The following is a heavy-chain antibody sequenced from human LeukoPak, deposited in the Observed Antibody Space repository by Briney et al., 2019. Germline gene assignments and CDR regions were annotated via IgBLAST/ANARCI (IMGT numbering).Heavy chain of an antibody. Sequence: GGSLRLSCAASGFIFSNHAMNWVRQAPGKGLEWVSAISGSGGCTYYADSVKGRFTISRDNSKNTLYLQMNSLRAEDTAVYYCAKARVATIPSDYWGQGTLVTVSS. D-gene: IGHD5-12*01. CDR1: GFIFSNHA. V-gene: IGHV3-23*01. J-gene: IGHJ4*02. CDR2: ISGSGGCT. CDR3: AKARVATIPSDY.